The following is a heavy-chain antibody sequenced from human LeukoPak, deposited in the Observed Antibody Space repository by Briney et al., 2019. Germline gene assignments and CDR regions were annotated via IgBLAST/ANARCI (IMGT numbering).Heavy chain of an antibody. CDR3: ARVDIAVRSHAFDI. J-gene: IGHJ3*02. CDR2: IYYSGST. V-gene: IGHV4-31*03. Sequence: SETLSLTCTVSGGSIGSGGYYWSWIRQHPGKGLEWIGYIYYSGSTYYNPSLKSRVTISVDTSKNQFSLKLSSVTAADTAVYYCARVDIAVRSHAFDIWGQGTMVTVSS. CDR1: GGSIGSGGYY. D-gene: IGHD2-15*01.